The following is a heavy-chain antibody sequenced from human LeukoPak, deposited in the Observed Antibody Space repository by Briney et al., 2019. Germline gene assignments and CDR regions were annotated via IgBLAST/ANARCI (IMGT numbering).Heavy chain of an antibody. CDR3: TTFYHEYSPY. J-gene: IGHJ4*02. CDR2: ITASGGNT. D-gene: IGHD2/OR15-2a*01. V-gene: IGHV3-23*01. Sequence: GGSLRLSCAASGFTFSSYAMGWVRQAPGKGLEWVSAITASGGNTYYADSVKGRFTISRDNSKNTLYLQVNSLRAEDTAVYYCTTFYHEYSPYWGRGTLVTVSS. CDR1: GFTFSSYA.